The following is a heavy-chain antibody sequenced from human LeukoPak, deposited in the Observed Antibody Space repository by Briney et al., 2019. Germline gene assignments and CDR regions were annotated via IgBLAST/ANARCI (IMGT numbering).Heavy chain of an antibody. CDR2: ISTSSSYI. J-gene: IGHJ4*02. V-gene: IGHV3-21*01. Sequence: PGGSLRLSCAASGFTFSSYSMNWVRQAPGKGLEWGSSISTSSSYIYYADSVKGRFTISRDNAKNSLYLQMNSLRAEDTAVYYCARDPYSGLFDYWGQGTLVTVSS. CDR1: GFTFSSYS. D-gene: IGHD4-11*01. CDR3: ARDPYSGLFDY.